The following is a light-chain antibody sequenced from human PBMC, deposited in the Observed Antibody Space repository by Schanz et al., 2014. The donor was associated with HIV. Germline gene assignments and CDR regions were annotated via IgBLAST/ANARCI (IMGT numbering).Light chain of an antibody. V-gene: IGKV3-20*01. CDR3: QQYHSSRGT. CDR2: GAS. J-gene: IGKJ4*01. CDR1: QTVSSHF. Sequence: EIVLTQSPGTLSLSPGERATLSCRASQTVSSHFLAWYQQKPGQAPRLLIFGASNRATGFPDRFSGSASGTDFTLTISRVEPEDFAVYYCQQYHSSRGTFGGGTKVELK.